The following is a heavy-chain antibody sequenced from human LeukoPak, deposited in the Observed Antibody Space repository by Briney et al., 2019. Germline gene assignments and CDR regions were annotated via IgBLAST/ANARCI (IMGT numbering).Heavy chain of an antibody. CDR1: GYSFTSYW. V-gene: IGHV5-51*01. J-gene: IGHJ4*02. CDR2: IYPGDSDT. CDR3: ARLPRTGYSSGPLGY. D-gene: IGHD6-19*01. Sequence: GESLKISCKGSGYSFTSYWIGWVRQMPGKGLEWMGIIYPGDSDTRYSPSFQGQVTISADKSISTAYLQWSSLKASDTAMYYCARLPRTGYSSGPLGYWGQGTLATVSS.